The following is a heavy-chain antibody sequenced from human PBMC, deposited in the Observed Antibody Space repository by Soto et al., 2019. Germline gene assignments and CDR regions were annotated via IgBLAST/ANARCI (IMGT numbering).Heavy chain of an antibody. CDR2: IWYDGSKE. Sequence: GGTLRLSCAVSRFTFNRYAMHCVRQTLGKGLEWVTIIWYDGSKENYADSVKGRFTISRDNSKNTLYLQLNSLRVEDTAVYYCVGDSGGDYHKDHMDFCGIRTTVIVSS. D-gene: IGHD4-17*01. CDR1: RFTFNRYA. CDR3: VGDSGGDYHKDHMDF. J-gene: IGHJ6*03. V-gene: IGHV3-33*01.